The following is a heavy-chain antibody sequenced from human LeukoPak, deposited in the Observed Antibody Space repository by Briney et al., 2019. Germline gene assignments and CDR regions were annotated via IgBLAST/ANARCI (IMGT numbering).Heavy chain of an antibody. J-gene: IGHJ4*02. CDR2: ISSSGSTI. Sequence: GGSLRLSCAASGFTFSDYYMSWIRQAPGKGLEWVSYISSSGSTIYYADSVKGRFTISRDNAKNSLYLQMNSLRAEDTAVYYCARERDANYYDSSGYYSIRDYWGQGTLVTLSS. CDR3: ARERDANYYDSSGYYSIRDY. V-gene: IGHV3-11*04. D-gene: IGHD3-22*01. CDR1: GFTFSDYY.